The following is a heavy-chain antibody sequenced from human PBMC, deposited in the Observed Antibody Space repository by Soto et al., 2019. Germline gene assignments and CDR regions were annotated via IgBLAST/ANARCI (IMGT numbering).Heavy chain of an antibody. V-gene: IGHV4-59*01. CDR2: IYYSGST. J-gene: IGHJ5*02. CDR3: AGGNTYYDFWSGYYTHNWFDP. D-gene: IGHD3-3*01. CDR1: GGSISSYY. Sequence: SETLSLTCTVSGGSISSYYWSWIRQPPGKGLEWIGYIYYSGSTNYNPSLKSRVTISVDTSKNQFSLKLSSVTAADTAVYYCAGGNTYYDFWSGYYTHNWFDPWGQGTLVTVSS.